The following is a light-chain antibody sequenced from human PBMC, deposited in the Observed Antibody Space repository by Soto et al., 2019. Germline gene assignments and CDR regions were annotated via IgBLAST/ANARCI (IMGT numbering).Light chain of an antibody. J-gene: IGKJ3*01. CDR3: QQYYSVPYT. V-gene: IGKV4-1*01. CDR2: WAS. Sequence: DIVMTQSPDSLAVSLGERATINCKSSQSVLHTSNNKNYLAWYQQKPGQPPKLLIYWASTRESGVPDRFSGSGSGTDFTRTISSLQAEDVAIYYGQQYYSVPYTFGPGTKVDIK. CDR1: QSVLHTSNNKNY.